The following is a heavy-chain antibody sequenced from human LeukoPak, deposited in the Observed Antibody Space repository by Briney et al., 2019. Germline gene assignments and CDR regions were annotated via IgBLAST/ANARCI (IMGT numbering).Heavy chain of an antibody. CDR3: AIILAGSWPQPFDY. J-gene: IGHJ4*02. V-gene: IGHV1-69*05. Sequence: SVKVSCKASGGTFSSYAISWVRQAPGQGLEWVGGIIPIFGTANYAQKFQGRVTITTDESASTAYMELRSLRSEDTAVYYCAIILAGSWPQPFDYWGQGTLVTVSS. CDR1: GGTFSSYA. D-gene: IGHD6-13*01. CDR2: IIPIFGTA.